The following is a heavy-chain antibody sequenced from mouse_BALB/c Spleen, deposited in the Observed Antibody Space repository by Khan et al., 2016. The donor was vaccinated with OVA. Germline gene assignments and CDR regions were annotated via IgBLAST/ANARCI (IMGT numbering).Heavy chain of an antibody. J-gene: IGHJ3*01. CDR1: GYTFIDFY. D-gene: IGHD1-2*01. CDR3: ARRNYFGYTFAY. Sequence: QVQLQQSGTELARPGASVNLSCKASGYTFIDFYINWVKQRSGQGLEWIGEISPGSGDTYYNEKFKGKATLTADKSSSTAYMQLSSLTSEASAVYFCARRNYFGYTFAYWGQGTLVTVSA. V-gene: IGHV1-77*01. CDR2: ISPGSGDT.